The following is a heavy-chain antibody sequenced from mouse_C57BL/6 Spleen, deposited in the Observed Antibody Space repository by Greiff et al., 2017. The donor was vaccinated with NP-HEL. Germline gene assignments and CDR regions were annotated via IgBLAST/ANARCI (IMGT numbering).Heavy chain of an antibody. J-gene: IGHJ4*01. D-gene: IGHD1-1*01. CDR3: ARWHYYGSSLSYAMDY. Sequence: VQLQQPGAELVKPGASVKLSCKASGYTFTSYWMQWVKQRPGQGLEWIGEIDPSDSYTNYNQKFKGKATLTVDTSSSTAYMQLSSLTSEDSAVYYCARWHYYGSSLSYAMDYWGQGTSVTVSS. CDR2: IDPSDSYT. V-gene: IGHV1-50*01. CDR1: GYTFTSYW.